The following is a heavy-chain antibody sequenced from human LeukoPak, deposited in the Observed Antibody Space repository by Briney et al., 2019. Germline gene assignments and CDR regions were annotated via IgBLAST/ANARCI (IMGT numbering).Heavy chain of an antibody. Sequence: PSETLSLTCAVSGYSISSGYYWGWIRQPPGKGLEWIGSIYHSGSTYYNPSLKSRVTISVDTSKNQFSLKLSSVTAADTAVYYCARLLFLEGLDLWGRGTLVTVSS. CDR3: ARLLFLEGLDL. D-gene: IGHD2-21*01. CDR1: GYSISSGYY. J-gene: IGHJ2*01. V-gene: IGHV4-38-2*01. CDR2: IYHSGST.